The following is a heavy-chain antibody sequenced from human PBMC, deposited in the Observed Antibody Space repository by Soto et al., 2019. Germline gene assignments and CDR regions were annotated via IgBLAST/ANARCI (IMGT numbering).Heavy chain of an antibody. D-gene: IGHD6-19*01. Sequence: SVKVSCKASGGTFSSCAISWVRPAPGQGLEWMGGIIPIFGTANYAQKFQGRVTITADESTSTAYMELSSLRSEDTAVYYCARDSKPGIAVAGKLFDYWGQGTLVNGSS. J-gene: IGHJ4*02. V-gene: IGHV1-69*13. CDR2: IIPIFGTA. CDR3: ARDSKPGIAVAGKLFDY. CDR1: GGTFSSCA.